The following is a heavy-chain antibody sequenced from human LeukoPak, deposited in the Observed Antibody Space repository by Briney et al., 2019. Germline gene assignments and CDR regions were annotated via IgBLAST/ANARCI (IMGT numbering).Heavy chain of an antibody. CDR2: IKQDGSEK. CDR1: GFTFSSYW. D-gene: IGHD3-22*01. V-gene: IGHV3-7*01. CDR3: ARESPTGVDYYDSRWVGDFDY. Sequence: PGGSLRLSCAASGFTFSSYWMSWVRQAPGKGLEWVANIKQDGSEKYYVDSVKGRFTISRDNAKNSLYLQMNSLRAEDTAVYYCARESPTGVDYYDSRWVGDFDYWGQGTLVTVSS. J-gene: IGHJ4*02.